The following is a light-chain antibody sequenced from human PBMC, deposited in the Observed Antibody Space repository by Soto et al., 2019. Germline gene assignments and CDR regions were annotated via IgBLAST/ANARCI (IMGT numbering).Light chain of an antibody. Sequence: DIQMPQSPSTLSASLSDRVTITFRASQSISSWLAWYQQKPGKAPKLLIYDASSLESGVPSRFSGSGSGTEFTLTISSLQPDDFGTYYCQQYNSYPWTFGQGTKVDI. CDR1: QSISSW. J-gene: IGKJ1*01. CDR2: DAS. CDR3: QQYNSYPWT. V-gene: IGKV1-5*01.